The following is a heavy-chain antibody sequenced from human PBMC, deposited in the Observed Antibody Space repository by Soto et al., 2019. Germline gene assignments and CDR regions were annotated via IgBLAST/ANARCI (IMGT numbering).Heavy chain of an antibody. CDR2: ISYDGSNK. J-gene: IGHJ4*02. CDR3: AKVGLDTGDY. Sequence: GGSLRLSCAASGFTFSSYGMHWVRQAPGKGLEWVAVISYDGSNKYYADSVKGRFTISRDNSKNTLYLQMNSLRAEDTAVYYCAKVGLDTGDYWGQGTLVTVSS. V-gene: IGHV3-30*18. CDR1: GFTFSSYG. D-gene: IGHD2-2*02.